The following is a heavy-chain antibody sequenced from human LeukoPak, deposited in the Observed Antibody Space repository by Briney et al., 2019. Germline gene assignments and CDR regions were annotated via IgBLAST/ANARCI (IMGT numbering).Heavy chain of an antibody. Sequence: GGSLRLSCAASGFTFSSYGMNWVRQAPGKGLEWVSAISGSGGSTSYADSVKGRFTVSRDNSKNTLYLQMNSLRAGDTAVYYCAKEASERYFDWSARDYFDYWGQGTLVTVSS. CDR1: GFTFSSYG. V-gene: IGHV3-23*01. D-gene: IGHD3-9*01. CDR3: AKEASERYFDWSARDYFDY. CDR2: ISGSGGST. J-gene: IGHJ4*02.